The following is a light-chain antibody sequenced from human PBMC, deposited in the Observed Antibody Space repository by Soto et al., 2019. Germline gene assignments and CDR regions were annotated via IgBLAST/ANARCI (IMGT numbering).Light chain of an antibody. V-gene: IGKV3-20*01. CDR3: QQYGSSGT. CDR1: QSVSNNY. Sequence: EIVLTQSPGTLSLSPGERATLSCRASQSVSNNYLAWYQQKPGQASRLLIYGASNRATGIPDRFSGSGSGTDFTLTISRLEPEDFAVYHCQQYGSSGTFGQGTKVDIK. J-gene: IGKJ1*01. CDR2: GAS.